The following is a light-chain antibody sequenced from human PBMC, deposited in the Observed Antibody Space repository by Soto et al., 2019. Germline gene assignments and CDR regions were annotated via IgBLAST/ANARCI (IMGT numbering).Light chain of an antibody. CDR1: SGHSTYA. V-gene: IGLV4-69*01. J-gene: IGLJ2*01. CDR3: QTWGTAIVV. CDR2: VNSAGSH. Sequence: QLVLTQSPSASASLGASVKLTCTLSSGHSTYAIAWHQQRPEKGPRYLMKVNSAGSHTKRDGIPDRFSGSSSGAERYLTISSLQSEDEADYYCQTWGTAIVVFGGGTKLTVL.